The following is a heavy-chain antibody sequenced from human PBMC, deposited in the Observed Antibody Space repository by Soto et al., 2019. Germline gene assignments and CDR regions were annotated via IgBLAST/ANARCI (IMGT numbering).Heavy chain of an antibody. V-gene: IGHV1-69*04. CDR3: ARDYMSGCTNGVCFDWFDP. D-gene: IGHD2-8*01. CDR2: IIPILGIA. Sequence: SVKVSCKASGGTFSSYTISWVRQAPGQGLEWMGRIIPILGIANYAQKFQGRVTITADKSTSTAYMELSSLRSEDTAVYYCARDYMSGCTNGVCFDWFDPWGQGTPVTVSS. CDR1: GGTFSSYT. J-gene: IGHJ5*02.